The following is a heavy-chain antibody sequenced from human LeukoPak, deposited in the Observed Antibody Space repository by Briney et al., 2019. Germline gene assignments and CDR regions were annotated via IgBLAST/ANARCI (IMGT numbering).Heavy chain of an antibody. CDR3: ARDRTRGYTYGYLDN. D-gene: IGHD5-18*01. V-gene: IGHV3-33*01. J-gene: IGHJ4*02. CDR1: GFTFSAYA. Sequence: GRSLRLSFTTSGFTFSAYAMHWVRQAPGGGLDWVAVIWYDGSEKYYTGSVNGRFTISRDNSKHTLYLQMDSLRAEDTAVYYCARDRTRGYTYGYLDNWGQGTQVTVSS. CDR2: IWYDGSEK.